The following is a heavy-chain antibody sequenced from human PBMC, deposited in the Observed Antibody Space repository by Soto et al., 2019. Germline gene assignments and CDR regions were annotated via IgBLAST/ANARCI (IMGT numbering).Heavy chain of an antibody. CDR1: GYIFVNYG. CDR3: VMVDNYVTPTPQDV. V-gene: IGHV1-18*01. D-gene: IGHD3-16*01. CDR2: ISPYTGNT. Sequence: QVQLVQSGDEVKKPGASVKVSCKASGYIFVNYGIAWVRQAPGQGLEWMGWISPYTGNTHSATKVQDRLTMXTXKXPSTAYMDLGSLTSDDTAVYYCVMVDNYVTPTPQDVWGQGTTVTVSS. J-gene: IGHJ6*02.